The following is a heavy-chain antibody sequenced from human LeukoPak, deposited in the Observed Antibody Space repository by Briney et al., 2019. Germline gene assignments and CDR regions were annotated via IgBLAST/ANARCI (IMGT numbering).Heavy chain of an antibody. CDR3: ARDRHDFWSGYYPGLFDP. Sequence: PSETLSLTCTVSGGSISSYYWSWIRQPAGKGLEWIGRIYTSGSTNYNPSLKGRVTMSVDTSKNQFSLKLSSVTAADTAVYYCARDRHDFWSGYYPGLFDPWGQGTLVTVSS. D-gene: IGHD3-3*01. CDR2: IYTSGST. V-gene: IGHV4-4*07. J-gene: IGHJ5*02. CDR1: GGSISSYY.